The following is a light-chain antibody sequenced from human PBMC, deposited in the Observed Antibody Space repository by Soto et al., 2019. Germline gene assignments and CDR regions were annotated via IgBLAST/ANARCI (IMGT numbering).Light chain of an antibody. V-gene: IGKV1-9*01. J-gene: IGKJ1*01. CDR3: QQVNSYPRT. CDR2: AAS. Sequence: IQLTQSPSSLSASVGDRVTITCRASQGIINYLAWYQQKPGKAPKLLIYAASILQSGVPSRFSGSGSGTYFTLTISSLQPEAFASYYCQQVNSYPRTFGQGTKVDLK. CDR1: QGIINY.